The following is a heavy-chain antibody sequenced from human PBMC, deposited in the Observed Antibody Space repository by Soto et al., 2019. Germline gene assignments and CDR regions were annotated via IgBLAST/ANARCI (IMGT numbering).Heavy chain of an antibody. CDR3: AKDMVRGLYPEYFQH. CDR2: IYSGGST. CDR1: GFTVSSNY. V-gene: IGHV3-66*01. Sequence: GGSLRLSCAASGFTVSSNYMSWVRQAPGKGLEWVSVIYSGGSTYYADSVKGRFTISRDNSKNTLYLQMNSLRAEDTAVYYCAKDMVRGLYPEYFQHWGQGTLVTVSS. D-gene: IGHD3-10*01. J-gene: IGHJ1*01.